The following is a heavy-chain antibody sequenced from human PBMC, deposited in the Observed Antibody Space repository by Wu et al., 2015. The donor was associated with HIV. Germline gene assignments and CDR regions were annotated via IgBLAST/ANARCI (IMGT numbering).Heavy chain of an antibody. CDR2: VIPMFGTP. J-gene: IGHJ4*02. Sequence: QVQLLQSGAEVKKPGSSVTVSCKISGGTFVDFAVNWVRQAPGQGLEWVGAVIPMFGTPIYPQKFRHRLTVSSYGSMTTVYMELTSLRSEDTAVYYCATGGFLWGSYRYKSPDRWGQGTLITVSS. CDR1: GGTFVDFA. D-gene: IGHD3-16*02. V-gene: IGHV1-69*05. CDR3: ATGGFLWGSYRYKSPDR.